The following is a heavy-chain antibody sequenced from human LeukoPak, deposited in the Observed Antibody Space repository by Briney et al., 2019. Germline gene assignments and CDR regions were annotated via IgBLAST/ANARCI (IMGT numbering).Heavy chain of an antibody. D-gene: IGHD6-13*01. V-gene: IGHV3-74*01. Sequence: GGSLRLSCAASGFTFSSYWMHWVRQAPGKGLVWVSRINSDGSSTSYADSVKGRFTISRDNAKNTLYLQMNSLRAEDTAVYYCAKTEIAAAGSSIDYWGQGTLVTVSS. CDR3: AKTEIAAAGSSIDY. CDR2: INSDGSST. CDR1: GFTFSSYW. J-gene: IGHJ4*02.